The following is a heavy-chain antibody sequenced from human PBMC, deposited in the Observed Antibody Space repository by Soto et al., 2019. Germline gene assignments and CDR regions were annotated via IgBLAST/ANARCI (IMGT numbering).Heavy chain of an antibody. D-gene: IGHD3-22*01. J-gene: IGHJ4*02. V-gene: IGHV4-34*01. CDR1: GGSFSGYY. CDR3: ARVDLSADSSGYYAPDY. CDR2: INHSGST. Sequence: QVQLQQWGAGLLKPSETLSLTCAVYGGSFSGYYWSWIRQPPGKGLEWIGEINHSGSTNYNPSLKSRVTTSVDTSKNQFSLKLSSVTAADTAVYYCARVDLSADSSGYYAPDYWGQGTLVTVSS.